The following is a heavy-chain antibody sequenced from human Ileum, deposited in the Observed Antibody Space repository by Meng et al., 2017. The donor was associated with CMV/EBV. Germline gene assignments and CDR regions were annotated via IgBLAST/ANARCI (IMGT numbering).Heavy chain of an antibody. V-gene: IGHV3-30-3*01. CDR2: LSPGGSDK. CDR3: ARESLQLQGTVDY. J-gene: IGHJ4*02. D-gene: IGHD4-11*01. Sequence: QVLQVDPEWGVVQPGRSLWLSCASSGLAFSTHPLQWVRQATGKWLECVTVLSPGGSDKYYADSVRGRFTFARDNSKNTLYLQMNSLRVEDSAVYYCARESLQLQGTVDYWGQGTLVTVSS. CDR1: GLAFSTHP.